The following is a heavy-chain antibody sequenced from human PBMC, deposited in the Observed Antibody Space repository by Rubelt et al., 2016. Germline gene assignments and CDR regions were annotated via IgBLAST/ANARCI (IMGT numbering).Heavy chain of an antibody. CDR1: GGTFSSYA. Sequence: QVQLVQSGAEVKKPGSSVKVSCKASGGTFSSYAISWVRQAPGQGLEWMGRIIPFLGIANYARKFQGRVKITADKSTGTAYMELSILRSEDTAVYYCARDSTMIVVNYWGQGTLVTVSS. CDR3: ARDSTMIVVNY. D-gene: IGHD3-22*01. V-gene: IGHV1-69*04. CDR2: IIPFLGIA. J-gene: IGHJ4*02.